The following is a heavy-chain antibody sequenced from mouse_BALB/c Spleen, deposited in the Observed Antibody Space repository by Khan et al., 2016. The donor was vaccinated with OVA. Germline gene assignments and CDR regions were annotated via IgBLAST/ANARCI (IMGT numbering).Heavy chain of an antibody. CDR3: ARPPHFSYTMAY. CDR1: GYTFTKFG. CDR2: INTYTGEP. J-gene: IGHJ4*01. Sequence: QVRLQQSGPELKKPGETVKISCKASGYTFTKFGMNWVKQAPGKGLEWMGWINTYTGEPTYADDFKGRFAFSMETSASTAYLQINNLKDEDTATYFCARPPHFSYTMAYWGQGTSVTVSS. V-gene: IGHV9-3-1*01.